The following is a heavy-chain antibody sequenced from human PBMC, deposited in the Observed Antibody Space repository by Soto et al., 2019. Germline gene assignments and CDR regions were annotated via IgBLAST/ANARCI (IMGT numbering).Heavy chain of an antibody. CDR2: ISAYNGNT. CDR3: ARTKHYYCGIAV. J-gene: IGHJ6*02. V-gene: IGHV1-18*01. Sequence: QVQLVQSGAEVKKPGASVKVSCKASGYTFTSYGISWVRQAPGQGLQWMGWISAYNGNTNYAQKRQGRVTMTTDTATSTATMDLRSLRYDDTAVYSGARTKHYYCGIAVWGQGSTVTVSS. CDR1: GYTFTSYG.